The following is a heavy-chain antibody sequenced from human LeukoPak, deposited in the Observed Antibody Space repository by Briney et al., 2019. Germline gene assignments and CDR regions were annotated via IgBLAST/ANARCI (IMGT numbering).Heavy chain of an antibody. D-gene: IGHD5-18*01. CDR3: AKGDTGVIRRYYFDF. CDR2: ISGSGATT. J-gene: IGHJ4*02. V-gene: IGHV3-23*01. CDR1: GFTFSNYG. Sequence: GGSLRLSCAAAGFTFSNYGMSWVRQAPGKGLEWVSVISGSGATTYYADSVKGRFTISRDNSKNILFLQMNSLRAEDTAVYYCAKGDTGVIRRYYFDFWGQGTLVTVPS.